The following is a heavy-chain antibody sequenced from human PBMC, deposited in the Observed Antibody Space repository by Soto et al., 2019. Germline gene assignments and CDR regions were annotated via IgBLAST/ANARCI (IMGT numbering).Heavy chain of an antibody. CDR2: ISGRGDRT. CDR3: TWSLVARDAFDE. J-gene: IGHJ3*01. V-gene: IGHV3-23*01. D-gene: IGHD5-12*01. Sequence: EVQLSESGGGLVQSGGSLRLSCAASVFTFSTSVMSWVRQAPGKGLQWVSSISGRGDRTYYADSVKGRFTVSRDNSKNTLFLDMTAVTADDTALYYCTWSLVARDAFDEWGQGTMVIVSS. CDR1: VFTFSTSV.